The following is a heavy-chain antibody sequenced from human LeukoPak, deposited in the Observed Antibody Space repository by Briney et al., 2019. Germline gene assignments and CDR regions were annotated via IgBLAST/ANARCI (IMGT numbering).Heavy chain of an antibody. CDR1: GGSISSYY. V-gene: IGHV4-59*01. CDR2: IDYSGST. Sequence: PSETLSLTCTVSGGSISSYYWSWIRQPPGKGLEWIGYIDYSGSTNYNPSLKSRITMSVDTSKNQFSLKLSAVTAADTAMYYCARDKVPGDHWGQGTLVTVSS. CDR3: ARDKVPGDH. J-gene: IGHJ4*02.